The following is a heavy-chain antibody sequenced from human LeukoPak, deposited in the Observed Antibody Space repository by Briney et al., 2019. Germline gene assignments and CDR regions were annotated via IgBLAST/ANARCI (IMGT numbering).Heavy chain of an antibody. CDR2: ISYDGSNK. D-gene: IGHD3-10*01. CDR1: GFTFSSYA. Sequence: GGSLRLSCAVSGFTFSSYAMHWVRQAPGKGLEWVAVISYDGSNKYYADSVKGRFTISRDNSKNTLYLQMNSLRAEDTAVYYCARDAYYYGSGSYLGTFDYWGQGTLVTVSS. CDR3: ARDAYYYGSGSYLGTFDY. V-gene: IGHV3-30*04. J-gene: IGHJ4*02.